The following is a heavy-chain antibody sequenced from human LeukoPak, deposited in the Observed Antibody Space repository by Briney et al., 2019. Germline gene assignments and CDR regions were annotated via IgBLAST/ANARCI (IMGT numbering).Heavy chain of an antibody. CDR1: GFTFSSYW. D-gene: IGHD5-18*01. Sequence: PGGSLRLSCAASGFTFSSYWMHWVRQAPGKGLVWVSRIKSDGRSTHYADSVKGRFTISRDNAKNTLYLQMNSLRAEDTAVYYCARPQNPEIYGYGAFDIWGQGTMVTVSS. V-gene: IGHV3-74*01. CDR3: ARPQNPEIYGYGAFDI. J-gene: IGHJ3*02. CDR2: IKSDGRST.